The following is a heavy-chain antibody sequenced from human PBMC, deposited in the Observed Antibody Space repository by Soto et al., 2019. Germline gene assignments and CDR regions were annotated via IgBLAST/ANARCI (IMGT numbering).Heavy chain of an antibody. Sequence: QVQLVESGGGVVQPGRSLRLSCAASGFTFNNFAMHWVRQAPGKGLEWVAFISYDGTYKYYADSVRGRFTVYRDNSKSTLFLLMNSLKFEDTAVYVCANEVDVAFSSLQYGMDVWGQGTTVTVSS. CDR2: ISYDGTYK. V-gene: IGHV3-30*14. CDR1: GFTFNNFA. D-gene: IGHD5-12*01. J-gene: IGHJ6*02. CDR3: ANEVDVAFSSLQYGMDV.